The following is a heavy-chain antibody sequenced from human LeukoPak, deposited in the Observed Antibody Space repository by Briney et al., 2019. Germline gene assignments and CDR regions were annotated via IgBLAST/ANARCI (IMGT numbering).Heavy chain of an antibody. CDR1: DVSIKNYY. CDR2: IYYAGSS. CDR3: ARGPRITIVRGAEYYFDY. J-gene: IGHJ4*02. D-gene: IGHD3-10*01. Sequence: SETLSLTCTVSDVSIKNYYWSWIRQPPGKGLEWIANIYYAGSSNYNPSLKSRVSVSIDASKNQLSLKLTSVTAADTAVYYCARGPRITIVRGAEYYFDYWGQGTLVTVSS. V-gene: IGHV4-59*08.